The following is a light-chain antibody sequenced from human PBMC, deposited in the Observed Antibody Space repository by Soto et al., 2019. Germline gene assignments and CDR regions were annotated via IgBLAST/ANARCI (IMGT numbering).Light chain of an antibody. V-gene: IGLV4-69*01. Sequence: QLVLTQSPSASASLGASVNLTCTLSSGHSSYAIAWHQQQPEKGPRYLMKLNSDGSHSKGDGIPDRFSGSRSGAERYLTISSLQSEDEADYYCQTWGTVVFGGGTKLTVL. CDR3: QTWGTVV. J-gene: IGLJ2*01. CDR1: SGHSSYA. CDR2: LNSDGSH.